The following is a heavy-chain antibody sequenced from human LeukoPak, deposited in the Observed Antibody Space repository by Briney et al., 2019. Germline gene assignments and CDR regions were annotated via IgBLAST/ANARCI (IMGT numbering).Heavy chain of an antibody. Sequence: GGSLRLSCAASGFDFSDAWMSWVRQAPGKGLEWVARIKGKSDDGATDYSAPVKGRFTISREDSKNMLYLQMNGLKTEDTGVYYCHWPRGYTGYDFWDHWGQGTLVTVSS. CDR3: HWPRGYTGYDFWDH. D-gene: IGHD5-12*01. CDR1: GFDFSDAW. V-gene: IGHV3-15*01. CDR2: IKGKSDDGAT. J-gene: IGHJ4*02.